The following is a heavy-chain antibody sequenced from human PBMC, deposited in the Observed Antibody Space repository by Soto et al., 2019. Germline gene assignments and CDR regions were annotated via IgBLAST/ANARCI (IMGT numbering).Heavy chain of an antibody. V-gene: IGHV1-2*04. D-gene: IGHD2-15*01. J-gene: IGHJ6*02. CDR1: GYTFTGYY. Sequence: ASVKVSCKASGYTFTGYYMHWVRQAPGQGLEWMGWINPNSGGANYAQKFQGWVTMTRDTSISTAYMELSRLRSDDTAVYYCARGERFVSGGSCYSVTGCYYGMDVWGQGTTVTVSS. CDR2: INPNSGGA. CDR3: ARGERFVSGGSCYSVTGCYYGMDV.